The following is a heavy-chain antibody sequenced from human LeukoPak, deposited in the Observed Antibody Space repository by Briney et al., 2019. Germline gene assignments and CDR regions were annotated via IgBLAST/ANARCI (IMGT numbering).Heavy chain of an antibody. V-gene: IGHV3-33*01. J-gene: IGHJ4*02. CDR1: GFTFTNYG. D-gene: IGHD3-22*01. CDR2: IWYDGSYK. CDR3: ASSDDSSYRPWY. Sequence: GGSLRLSCAASGFTFTNYGMHGVRQAPGTGLEWVALIWYDGSYKYYADALKGRFTISRDNSKNTLYLQMNSLRVEDTAVYYCASSDDSSYRPWYWGQGTLVTVSS.